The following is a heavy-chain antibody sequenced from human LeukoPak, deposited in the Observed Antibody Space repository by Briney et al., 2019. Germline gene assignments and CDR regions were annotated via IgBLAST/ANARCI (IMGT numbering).Heavy chain of an antibody. J-gene: IGHJ4*02. CDR2: MNPNSGNT. D-gene: IGHD3-22*01. V-gene: IGHV1-8*03. CDR1: GYTFTSYD. CDR3: ARDTYYYDSSGYSSFDY. Sequence: ASVKVSCKASGYTFTSYDINWVRQATGQGLEWMGWMNPNSGNTGYAQKFQGRVTITRNTSISTAYMELSSLRSEDTAVYYCARDTYYYDSSGYSSFDYWGQGTLVTVSS.